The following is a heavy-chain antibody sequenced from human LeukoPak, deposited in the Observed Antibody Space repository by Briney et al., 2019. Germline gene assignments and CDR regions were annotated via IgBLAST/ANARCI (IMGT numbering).Heavy chain of an antibody. V-gene: IGHV1-2*04. J-gene: IGHJ4*02. CDR3: ARNYYGSGSYLSFDY. D-gene: IGHD3-10*01. CDR2: INPNSGGT. CDR1: EYTLTGYY. Sequence: GASVKVSCKASEYTLTGYYMHWGRQPLGQGFGWMGWINPNSGGTNYAKKFQGWVTMTRDTSISSAYMELSRLRSDDTAVYYCARNYYGSGSYLSFDYWGQGTLVTVSS.